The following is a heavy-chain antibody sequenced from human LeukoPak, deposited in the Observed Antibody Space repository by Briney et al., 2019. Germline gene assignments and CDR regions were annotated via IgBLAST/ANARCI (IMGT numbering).Heavy chain of an antibody. CDR2: IRYDGSNK. V-gene: IGHV3-30*02. J-gene: IGHJ5*01. D-gene: IGHD2-2*01. CDR1: GFTFSSYG. Sequence: PGGSLRLSCAASGFTFSSYGMHWVRQAPGKGLEWVAFIRYDGSNKYYADSVKGRFTISRDNSKNTLYLQMNSLRAEDTAVYYCAKGSVVVPAASDSWGQGTLVTVSS. CDR3: AKGSVVVPAASDS.